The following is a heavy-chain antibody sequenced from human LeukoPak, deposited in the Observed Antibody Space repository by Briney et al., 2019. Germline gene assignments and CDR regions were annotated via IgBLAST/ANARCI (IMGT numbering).Heavy chain of an antibody. J-gene: IGHJ4*02. CDR3: AKSYDISRFYPY. Sequence: GGSLRLSCAASGFTFSTFAMSWVRQTPGKGLEWVSVISGGGGSTDYADSVKGRFTVSRDNSKNTLYLQMDSLTVEDTAVHYCAKSYDISRFYPYWGQGTLVTVSS. CDR1: GFTFSTFA. D-gene: IGHD3-22*01. V-gene: IGHV3-23*01. CDR2: ISGGGGST.